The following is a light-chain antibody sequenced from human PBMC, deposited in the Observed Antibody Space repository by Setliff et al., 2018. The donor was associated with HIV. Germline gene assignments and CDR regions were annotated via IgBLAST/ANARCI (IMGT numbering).Light chain of an antibody. CDR2: EVS. V-gene: IGLV2-23*02. Sequence: QSVLTQPPSASATPGQRATISCSGSNSNIGSNTVNWYQQHPGKAPKLLIYEVSKRPSGVSNRFSGSKSDNTASLTISGLQAEDEADYYCCSYGGGTILGVFGTGTRSPS. CDR3: CSYGGGTILGV. CDR1: NSNIGSNT. J-gene: IGLJ1*01.